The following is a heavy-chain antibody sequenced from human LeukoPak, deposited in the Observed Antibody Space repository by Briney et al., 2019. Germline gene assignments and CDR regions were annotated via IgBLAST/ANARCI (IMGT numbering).Heavy chain of an antibody. J-gene: IGHJ4*02. CDR1: GCTFTSYG. D-gene: IGHD6-19*01. V-gene: IGHV1-18*01. CDR3: ARVRYSSGWPLFDY. CDR2: ISAYNGNT. Sequence: ASVKVSCKASGCTFTSYGISWVRQAPGQGLEWMGWISAYNGNTNYALKLQGRVTMTTDTSTSTAYMELRSLRSDDTAVYYCARVRYSSGWPLFDYWGQGTLVTVSS.